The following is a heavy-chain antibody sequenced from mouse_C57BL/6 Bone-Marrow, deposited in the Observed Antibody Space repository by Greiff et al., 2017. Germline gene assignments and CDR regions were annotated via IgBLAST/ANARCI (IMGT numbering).Heavy chain of an antibody. CDR3: ARNYGSSYLYYAMDY. Sequence: QVQLQQPGAELVKPGASVKLSCKASGYTFTSYWMQWVKQRPGQGLEWIGEIDPSDSYTNYNEKFKGKATLTADKSSSTAYMELRSLTSEDSAVYFCARNYGSSYLYYAMDYWGQGTSVTVSS. J-gene: IGHJ4*01. CDR2: IDPSDSYT. D-gene: IGHD1-1*01. CDR1: GYTFTSYW. V-gene: IGHV1-50*01.